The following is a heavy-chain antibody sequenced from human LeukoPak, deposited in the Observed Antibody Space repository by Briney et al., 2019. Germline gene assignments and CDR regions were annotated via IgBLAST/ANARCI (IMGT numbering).Heavy chain of an antibody. CDR3: ARAKRNGFDI. CDR2: IRRSSSNI. Sequence: GGSLRLSCEASGFTFSNYSMNWVRQAPGKGLEWVSYIRRSSSNIYYADSVKGRFTISRDNAKNSLYLQMNSLRAEDTAVYYCARAKRNGFDIWGQGTMVTVSS. CDR1: GFTFSNYS. V-gene: IGHV3-48*01. J-gene: IGHJ3*02.